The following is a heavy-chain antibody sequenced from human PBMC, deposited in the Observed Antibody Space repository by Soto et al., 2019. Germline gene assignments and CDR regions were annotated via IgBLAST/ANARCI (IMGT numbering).Heavy chain of an antibody. D-gene: IGHD5-12*01. CDR2: FDPEDGET. CDR1: GYTLTELS. V-gene: IGHV1-24*01. J-gene: IGHJ4*02. CDR3: ATVKKWLRILTSCY. Sequence: ASVKVSCKVSGYTLTELSMHWVRQAPGKGLEWMGGFDPEDGETIYAQKVQGRVTMTEDTSTDTAYMELSSLRSEDTAVYYCATVKKWLRILTSCYWGQGTLVTVSS.